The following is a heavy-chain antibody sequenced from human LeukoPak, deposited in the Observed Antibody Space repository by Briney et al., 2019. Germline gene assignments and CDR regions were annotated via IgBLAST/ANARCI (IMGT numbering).Heavy chain of an antibody. CDR2: MNPNSGNT. D-gene: IGHD3-16*02. Sequence: ASVKVSCKASGYTFTSYYINWVRQATGQGLEWMGWMNPNSGNTGYAQKFQGRVTMTKNTSISTAYMELSSLRSEDTAVYYCARDLRLRLGELSLWSYGMDVWGQGTTVTVSS. CDR1: GYTFTSYY. J-gene: IGHJ6*02. V-gene: IGHV1-8*01. CDR3: ARDLRLRLGELSLWSYGMDV.